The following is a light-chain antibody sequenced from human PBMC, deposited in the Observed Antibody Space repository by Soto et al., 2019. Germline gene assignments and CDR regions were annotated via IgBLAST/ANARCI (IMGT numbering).Light chain of an antibody. CDR1: SSDVGGYNY. CDR3: CSYAGNYYV. J-gene: IGLJ1*01. Sequence: SALTQPRSVSGSPGQSVTISCTGTSSDVGGYNYVSWYQQHPGKAPKLMISDVSKRPSGVPDRFSGSKSGNTASLTISGLQAEDEADYYCCSYAGNYYVFGTGTKVTVL. V-gene: IGLV2-11*01. CDR2: DVS.